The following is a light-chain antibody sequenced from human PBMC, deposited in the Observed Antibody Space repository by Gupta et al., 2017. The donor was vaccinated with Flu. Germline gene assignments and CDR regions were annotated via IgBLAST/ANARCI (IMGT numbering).Light chain of an antibody. J-gene: IGLJ1*01. CDR3: SAYTSSSTYV. CDR2: EVS. CDR1: NRDVGGYNY. V-gene: IGLV2-14*01. Sequence: SALTQPASVSGSPGQSLSISCPGPNRDVGGYNYVSWNQPHPGKARKLMIYEVSNRPAGVTNRFSGSKSGNTASLTISGRKAEDEADYYCSAYTSSSTYVFGTGTKVTVL.